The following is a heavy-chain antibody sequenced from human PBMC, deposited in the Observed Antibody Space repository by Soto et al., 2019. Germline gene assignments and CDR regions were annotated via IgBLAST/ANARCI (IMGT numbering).Heavy chain of an antibody. Sequence: QVQLVQSGAEVKKPGASVKVSCKASGYTFTSYGISWVRQAPGQGLEWMGWISAYNGNTNYAQKLQGRVTMTTDTSTSTADMELRSLRSDDTAVYYCARAGTMIVVTQSFDYWGQGTLVTVSS. CDR1: GYTFTSYG. CDR3: ARAGTMIVVTQSFDY. J-gene: IGHJ4*02. CDR2: ISAYNGNT. D-gene: IGHD3-22*01. V-gene: IGHV1-18*01.